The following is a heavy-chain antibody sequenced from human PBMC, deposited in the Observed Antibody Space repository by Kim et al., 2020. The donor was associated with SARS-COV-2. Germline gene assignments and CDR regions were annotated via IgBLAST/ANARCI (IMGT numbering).Heavy chain of an antibody. D-gene: IGHD2-2*01. V-gene: IGHV1-2*02. J-gene: IGHJ2*01. CDR1: GYTFTGYY. Sequence: ASVKVSCKASGYTFTGYYMHWVRQAPGQGLEWMGWINPNSGGTNYAQKFQGRVTMTRDTSISTAYMELSRLRSDDTAVYYCARARRRDIVVVRRSWYFDLWGRGTLVTVSS. CDR2: INPNSGGT. CDR3: ARARRRDIVVVRRSWYFDL.